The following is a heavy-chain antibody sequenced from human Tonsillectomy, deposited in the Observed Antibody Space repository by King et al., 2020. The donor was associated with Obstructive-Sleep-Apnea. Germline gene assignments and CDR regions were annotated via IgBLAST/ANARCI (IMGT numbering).Heavy chain of an antibody. J-gene: IGHJ4*02. V-gene: IGHV4-59*01. CDR2: IYYSGNT. CDR1: GGSISSYY. CDR3: AQTFMGAAAGQFDY. D-gene: IGHD6-13*01. Sequence: VQLQESGPGLVKPSETLSLTCTVSGGSISSYYWSWIRQPPGKGLEWIGYIYYSGNTNYNPCLKSRVTIAGDTSKNQFSLKLRSVTAADTAVYYCAQTFMGAAAGQFDYWGQGTLVTVSS.